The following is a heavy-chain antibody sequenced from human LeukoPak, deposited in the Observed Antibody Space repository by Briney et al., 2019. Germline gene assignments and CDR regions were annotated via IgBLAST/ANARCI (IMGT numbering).Heavy chain of an antibody. CDR1: GGAISNTNW. D-gene: IGHD4-17*01. Sequence: IPSGTLSLTCGVSGGAISNTNWWNWVRQPPGKGLEWIGEIHYSGSTHYDPSLKSRVTISVDTSKNQFSLKLSSVTAADTAVYYCARAVTGTGTHGAFDIWGQGTMVTVSS. J-gene: IGHJ3*02. CDR3: ARAVTGTGTHGAFDI. CDR2: IHYSGST. V-gene: IGHV4-4*02.